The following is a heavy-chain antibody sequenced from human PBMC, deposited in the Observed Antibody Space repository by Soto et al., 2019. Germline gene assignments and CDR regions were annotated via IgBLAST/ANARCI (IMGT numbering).Heavy chain of an antibody. CDR3: AREIIGYPGDYYYYGMDV. J-gene: IGHJ6*02. D-gene: IGHD5-12*01. CDR1: GGTFSSYA. Sequence: QVQLVQSGAEVKKPGSSVKVSCKASGGTFSSYAISWVRQAPGQGLEWMGGIIPIFGTANYAQKFQGRVTITADESTSTAYMELSSLRSEDTAVYYSAREIIGYPGDYYYYGMDVWGQGTTVTVSS. V-gene: IGHV1-69*01. CDR2: IIPIFGTA.